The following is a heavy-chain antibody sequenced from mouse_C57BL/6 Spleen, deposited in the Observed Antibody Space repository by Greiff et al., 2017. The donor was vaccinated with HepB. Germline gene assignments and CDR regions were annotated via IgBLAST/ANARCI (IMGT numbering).Heavy chain of an antibody. D-gene: IGHD2-4*01. V-gene: IGHV1-81*01. CDR2: IYPRSGNT. Sequence: QVQLQQSGAELARPGASVKLSCKASGYTFTSYGISWVKQRTGQGLEWIGEIYPRSGNTYYNEKFKGKATLTADKSSSTAYMELRSLTSEDSAVYFCARDPSYDYDGGYYAMDDWGQGTTVTVYS. J-gene: IGHJ4*01. CDR3: ARDPSYDYDGGYYAMDD. CDR1: GYTFTSYG.